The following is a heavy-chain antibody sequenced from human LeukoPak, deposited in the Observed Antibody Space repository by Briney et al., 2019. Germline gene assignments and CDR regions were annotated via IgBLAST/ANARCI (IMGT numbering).Heavy chain of an antibody. CDR3: ARLNDYGAPCGSDP. J-gene: IGHJ5*02. CDR2: IYTGGST. Sequence: SETLSLTCTVSGGSISGYYWSWIRQPAGKGLEWIGRIYTGGSTNYNPSLKSRVTISVDTSKNQYSLKLSSVTAADTAVYYCARLNDYGAPCGSDPWGKGTLVPVSS. CDR1: GGSISGYY. D-gene: IGHD4-17*01. V-gene: IGHV4-4*07.